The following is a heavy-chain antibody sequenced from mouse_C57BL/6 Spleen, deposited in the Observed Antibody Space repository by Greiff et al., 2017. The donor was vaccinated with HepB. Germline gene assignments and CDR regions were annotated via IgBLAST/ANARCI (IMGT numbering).Heavy chain of an antibody. Sequence: QVQLKESGPELVKPGASVKLSCKASGYTFTSYDINWVKQRPGQGLEWIGWIYPRDGSTKYNEKFKGKATLTVDTSSSTAYMELHSLTSEDSAVYFCARKENYYGSRTGFAYWGQGTLVTVSA. CDR2: IYPRDGST. D-gene: IGHD1-1*01. V-gene: IGHV1-85*01. CDR1: GYTFTSYD. J-gene: IGHJ3*01. CDR3: ARKENYYGSRTGFAY.